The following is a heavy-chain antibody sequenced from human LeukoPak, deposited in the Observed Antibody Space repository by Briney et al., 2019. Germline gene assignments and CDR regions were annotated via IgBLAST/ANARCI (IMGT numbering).Heavy chain of an antibody. CDR1: GGTFSSYA. CDR2: IIPIFGIA. CDR3: ARVYDSSGYYYMH. J-gene: IGHJ1*01. V-gene: IGHV1-69*04. D-gene: IGHD3-22*01. Sequence: SVKVSCKASGGTFSSYAISWVRQAPGQGLEWMGRIIPIFGIANYAQKFQGRVTITADKSTSTAYMELSSLRSEDTAVYYCARVYDSSGYYYMHWGQDTLVTVSS.